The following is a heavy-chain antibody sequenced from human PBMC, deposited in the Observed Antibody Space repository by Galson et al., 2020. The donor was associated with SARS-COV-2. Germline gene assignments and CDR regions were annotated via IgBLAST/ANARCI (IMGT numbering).Heavy chain of an antibody. CDR1: GFTFSSYA. CDR3: AKDSRGSGSYEGLES. Sequence: GGSLRLSCAASGFTFSSYAMSWVRQAPGKGLEWVSAISGSGGSTYYADSVKGRFTISRDNSKNTLYLQMNSLRAEDTAVYYCAKDSRGSGSYEGLESWGQGTLVTVSS. D-gene: IGHD1-26*01. V-gene: IGHV3-23*01. J-gene: IGHJ5*02. CDR2: ISGSGGST.